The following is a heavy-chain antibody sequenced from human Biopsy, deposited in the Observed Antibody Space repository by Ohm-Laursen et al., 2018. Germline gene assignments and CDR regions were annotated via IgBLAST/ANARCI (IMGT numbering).Heavy chain of an antibody. D-gene: IGHD1-26*01. CDR3: ARDPIVGSKADGMDV. Sequence: SLRLSCTAPGFTFSVYAMHWVRQAPGKGLERVAIIWYDGSSEYYADSVKGRFTISRDNSKNTVYLQMNSLRVEDTAVYYCARDPIVGSKADGMDVWGQGTTVTVSS. CDR1: GFTFSVYA. V-gene: IGHV3-33*01. CDR2: IWYDGSSE. J-gene: IGHJ6*02.